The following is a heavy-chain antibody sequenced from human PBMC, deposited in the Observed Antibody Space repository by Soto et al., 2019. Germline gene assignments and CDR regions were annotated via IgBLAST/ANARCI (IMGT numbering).Heavy chain of an antibody. D-gene: IGHD3-16*02. CDR2: IKQDGSEK. CDR3: ARVYYDYIWGSYPLVY. Sequence: GXSLRLSCAASGFTFSSHWLSWFRQAPVNGLEWLASIKQDGSEKHYVDSVKGRFTISRDNAKNSLYLQMNSLRVEDTAVYYCARVYYDYIWGSYPLVYWGQGTLVTVSS. CDR1: GFTFSSHW. J-gene: IGHJ4*02. V-gene: IGHV3-7*01.